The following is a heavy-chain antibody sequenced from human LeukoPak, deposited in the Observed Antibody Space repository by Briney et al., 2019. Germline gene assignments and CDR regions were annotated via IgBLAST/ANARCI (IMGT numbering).Heavy chain of an antibody. J-gene: IGHJ4*02. CDR1: GGSISSYY. Sequence: SETLSLTCTVSGGSISSYYWSWIRQPPGKGLEWIGYIYYSGSTNYNPSLKSRVTISVDTSKNQFSLKLSSVTAAGTGVEYCARGEDYGALRFDYWGQGTLVNVSS. CDR2: IYYSGST. CDR3: ARGEDYGALRFDY. D-gene: IGHD4-17*01. V-gene: IGHV4-59*01.